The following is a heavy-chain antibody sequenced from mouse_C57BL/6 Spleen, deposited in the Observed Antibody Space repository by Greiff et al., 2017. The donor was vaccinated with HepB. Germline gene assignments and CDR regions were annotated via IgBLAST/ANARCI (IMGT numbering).Heavy chain of an antibody. J-gene: IGHJ1*03. V-gene: IGHV1-22*01. Sequence: EVQLQQSGPELVKPGASVKMSCKASGYTFTDYNMHWVKQSHGKSLEWIGYINPNNGGTSYNQKFKGKATLTVNKSSSTAYMELRSLTSEDSAVYYCARVYYDSPYWYFDVWGTGTTVTASS. D-gene: IGHD2-4*01. CDR1: GYTFTDYN. CDR3: ARVYYDSPYWYFDV. CDR2: INPNNGGT.